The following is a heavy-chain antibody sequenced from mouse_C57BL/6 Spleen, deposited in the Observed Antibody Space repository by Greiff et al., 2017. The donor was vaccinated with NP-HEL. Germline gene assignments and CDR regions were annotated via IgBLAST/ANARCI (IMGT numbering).Heavy chain of an antibody. J-gene: IGHJ1*03. Sequence: QVQLKQSGAELVKPGASVKLSCKASGYTFTSYWMHWVKQRPGQGLEWIGMIHPNSGSTNYNEKFKSKATLTVDKSSSTAYMQLSSLTSEDSAVYYCARSPTVVDWYCDVWGTGTTVTVSS. D-gene: IGHD1-1*01. CDR2: IHPNSGST. CDR3: ARSPTVVDWYCDV. V-gene: IGHV1-64*01. CDR1: GYTFTSYW.